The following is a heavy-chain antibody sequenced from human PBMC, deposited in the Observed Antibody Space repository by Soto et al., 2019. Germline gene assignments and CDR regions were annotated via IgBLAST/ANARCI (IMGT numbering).Heavy chain of an antibody. Sequence: ASVKVSCKASGYTFSDYYIHWVRQAPGQGLEWMGWISTYTGNTNYAQKLQGRVTMTADTSTGTAYMELSSLRSEDTAVYYCARSLGAYYYDSSGSQSPFDYWGQGTLVTVSS. V-gene: IGHV1-18*04. CDR1: GYTFSDYY. CDR3: ARSLGAYYYDSSGSQSPFDY. D-gene: IGHD3-22*01. CDR2: ISTYTGNT. J-gene: IGHJ4*02.